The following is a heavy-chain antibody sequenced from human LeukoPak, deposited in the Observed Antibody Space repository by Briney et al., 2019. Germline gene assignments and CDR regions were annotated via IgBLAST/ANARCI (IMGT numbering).Heavy chain of an antibody. Sequence: SGGSLRLSCAASGLTFSSYWMHWVRQAPGKGPVWVSRIDTDGSSTSYADSVKGRFTISRDNAKNTLYLQMNSLRAEDTAVYYCARALAVTGTGGFDPWGQGTLVTVSS. J-gene: IGHJ5*02. CDR3: ARALAVTGTGGFDP. D-gene: IGHD6-19*01. V-gene: IGHV3-74*01. CDR1: GLTFSSYW. CDR2: IDTDGSST.